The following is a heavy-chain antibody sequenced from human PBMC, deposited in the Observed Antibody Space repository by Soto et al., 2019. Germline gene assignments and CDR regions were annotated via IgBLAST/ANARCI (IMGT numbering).Heavy chain of an antibody. Sequence: GGSLRLSCAACGFIFSSYGMHWVRQAPGKGLEWVAVISYDGINKYYSDSVKGRFTISRDNSKNTLYLQMNSLRAEDTAVYYCAKSVYNWNDGFFDYWGQGTLVTVSS. CDR2: ISYDGINK. CDR1: GFIFSSYG. V-gene: IGHV3-30*18. J-gene: IGHJ4*02. CDR3: AKSVYNWNDGFFDY. D-gene: IGHD1-1*01.